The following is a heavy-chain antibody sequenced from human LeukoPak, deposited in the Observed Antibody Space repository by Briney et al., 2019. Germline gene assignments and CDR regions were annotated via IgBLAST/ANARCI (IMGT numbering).Heavy chain of an antibody. CDR3: SSDRCSSTSCYSKAFDI. CDR2: IYPGDSYT. D-gene: IGHD2-2*02. J-gene: IGHJ3*02. CDR1: GYSLTNYW. Sequence: GSLKISCKGSGYSLTNYWIAWGRQRPGKGLEGVGIIYPGDSYTRFSPSCQGPITISANKSNSTAYLEWSSLKTPDTARYYFSSDRCSSTSCYSKAFDIWGQGTMVTVSS. V-gene: IGHV5-51*06.